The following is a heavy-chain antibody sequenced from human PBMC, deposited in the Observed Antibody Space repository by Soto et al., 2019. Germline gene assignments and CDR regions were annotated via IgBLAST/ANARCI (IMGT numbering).Heavy chain of an antibody. Sequence: GGSLGLACAACGVTFSSYSMNGVRKAPGKGLEWVSYISSSSSTIYYADSVKGRFTISRDNAKNSLYLQMNSLRAEDTAVYYCAREYCSSTSCLNCFDPWGLGTLVTVSS. CDR2: ISSSSSTI. V-gene: IGHV3-48*01. J-gene: IGHJ5*02. D-gene: IGHD2-2*01. CDR1: GVTFSSYS. CDR3: AREYCSSTSCLNCFDP.